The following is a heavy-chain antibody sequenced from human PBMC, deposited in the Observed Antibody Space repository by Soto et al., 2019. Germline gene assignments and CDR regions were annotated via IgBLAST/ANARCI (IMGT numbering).Heavy chain of an antibody. D-gene: IGHD6-19*01. CDR2: ISSGSSYI. CDR1: GFTFSSYS. Sequence: EVQLVESGGGLVKPGGSLRLSCAASGFTFSSYSMNWVRQAPGKGLEWVSSISSGSSYIYYADSVKGRFTSAGDSAKNSLPLQKNSLSGADSDLYYCARVTLSRGWTTNVAFDIWGQGTMVTVSS. J-gene: IGHJ3*02. CDR3: ARVTLSRGWTTNVAFDI. V-gene: IGHV3-21*01.